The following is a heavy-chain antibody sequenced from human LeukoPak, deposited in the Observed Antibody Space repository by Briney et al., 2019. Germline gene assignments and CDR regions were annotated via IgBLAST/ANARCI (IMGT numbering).Heavy chain of an antibody. Sequence: GWSLSLSCAASGFTFDDYAMHWVRQAPGKGLEWVAGISWNGGNIGYADSVKGRFINSRDNARNSLYLQMNSLRAEDMALYYSAKGGIAVAGTWFDPWGQGTLVTVSS. CDR1: GFTFDDYA. J-gene: IGHJ5*02. D-gene: IGHD6-19*01. V-gene: IGHV3-9*03. CDR2: ISWNGGNI. CDR3: AKGGIAVAGTWFDP.